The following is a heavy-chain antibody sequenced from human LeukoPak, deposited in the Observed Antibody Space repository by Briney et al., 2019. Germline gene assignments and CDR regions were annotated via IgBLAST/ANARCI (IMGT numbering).Heavy chain of an antibody. J-gene: IGHJ3*02. D-gene: IGHD6-19*01. CDR2: ISYDGSNK. V-gene: IGHV3-30*18. CDR1: GFTFSSYG. Sequence: GRSLRLSCAASGFTFSSYGMHWVRQAPGKGLEWVAVISYDGSNKYYADSVKGRFTISRDNSKNTLYLQMNNLRAEDTAVYYCAKEWWLNYAFDIWGQGTMVTVSS. CDR3: AKEWWLNYAFDI.